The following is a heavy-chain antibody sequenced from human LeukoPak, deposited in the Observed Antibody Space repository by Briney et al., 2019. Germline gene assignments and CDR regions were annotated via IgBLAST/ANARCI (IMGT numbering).Heavy chain of an antibody. CDR1: GGSFSGYY. Sequence: SETLSLTCAVYGGSFSGYYWSWIRQPPGKGLEWIGEINHSGSTNYNPSLKSRVTISVDTSKNQFSLKLSSVTAADTAVYYCARGSSSWYGLPTFDYWGQGTLVTVSS. V-gene: IGHV4-34*01. CDR2: INHSGST. J-gene: IGHJ4*02. D-gene: IGHD6-13*01. CDR3: ARGSSSWYGLPTFDY.